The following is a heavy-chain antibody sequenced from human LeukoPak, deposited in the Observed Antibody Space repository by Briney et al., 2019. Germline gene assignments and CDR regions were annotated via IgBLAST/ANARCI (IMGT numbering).Heavy chain of an antibody. J-gene: IGHJ4*02. CDR2: INHSGST. D-gene: IGHD2-2*01. CDR1: GGSFSGYY. CDR3: ARVDCSSTSCYFVDY. V-gene: IGHV4-34*01. Sequence: SETLSLTCAVYGGSFSGYYWSWIRQPPGKGLEWIGEINHSGSTNYNPSLKSRVTISVDTSKNQFSLKLSSVTAADTAVYYCARVDCSSTSCYFVDYWGQGTLVTVSS.